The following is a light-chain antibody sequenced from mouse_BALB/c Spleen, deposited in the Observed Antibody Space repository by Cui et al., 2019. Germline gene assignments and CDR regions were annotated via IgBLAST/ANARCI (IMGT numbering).Light chain of an antibody. CDR3: VQYAQFPPT. V-gene: IGKV14-100*01. CDR2: HGT. J-gene: IGKJ1*01. CDR1: QGISSN. Sequence: DILMTQSPSSMSVSLGDTVSITCHASQGISSNIGWLQQKPGKSFKGLIYHGTNLEDGVPSRFSGSGSGADYSLTISSLESEDVADYYCVQYAQFPPTFGGGTKLEIK.